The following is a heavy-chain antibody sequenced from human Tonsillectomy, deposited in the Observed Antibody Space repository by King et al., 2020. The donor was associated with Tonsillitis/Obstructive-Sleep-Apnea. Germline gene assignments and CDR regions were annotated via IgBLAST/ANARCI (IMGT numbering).Heavy chain of an antibody. D-gene: IGHD4-17*01. CDR3: ARGSRPAATRQVFIHY. Sequence: VQLQQWGAGLLKPSETLSLTCAVYGGSFSGYYWTWIRQPPGKGLEWIGEINPSGDTNYNPSLKSRATMSVDTSKNQFSLKVTSLTAADTAIYYCARGSRPAATRQVFIHYWGQGTLVTVSS. CDR1: GGSFSGYY. J-gene: IGHJ4*02. V-gene: IGHV4-34*01. CDR2: INPSGDT.